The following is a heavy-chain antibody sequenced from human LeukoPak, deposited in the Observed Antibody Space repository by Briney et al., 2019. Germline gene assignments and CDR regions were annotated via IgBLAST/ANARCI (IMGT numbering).Heavy chain of an antibody. Sequence: SETLSLTCAVYGGSFSGYYWSWIRQPPGKGLEWIGEINHSGSTNYNPSLKSRVTISVDTSKNQFSLKLSSVTAADTAVYYCARGQASTRDFDYWGQGTLVTVSS. CDR2: INHSGST. CDR3: ARGQASTRDFDY. J-gene: IGHJ4*02. D-gene: IGHD2-2*01. V-gene: IGHV4-34*01. CDR1: GGSFSGYY.